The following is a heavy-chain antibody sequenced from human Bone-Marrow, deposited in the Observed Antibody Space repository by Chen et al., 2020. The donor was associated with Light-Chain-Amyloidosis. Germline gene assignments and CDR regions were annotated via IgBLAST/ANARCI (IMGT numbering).Heavy chain of an antibody. D-gene: IGHD1-7*01. CDR3: TRPRTRTTTGAYYYMDV. J-gene: IGHJ6*03. CDR2: IYHSART. V-gene: IGHV4-39*01. Sequence: QVQLQESGPGLVKPSETLSLTCTVPGGSVSSSAFYWGWIRQPPGKGLEWIGHIYHSARTYYTPSLTSPISLSFDTNKNHFSLHLCSVTAAHTAVYYCTRPRTRTTTGAYYYMDVWGKGTTVIVSS. CDR1: GGSVSSSAFY.